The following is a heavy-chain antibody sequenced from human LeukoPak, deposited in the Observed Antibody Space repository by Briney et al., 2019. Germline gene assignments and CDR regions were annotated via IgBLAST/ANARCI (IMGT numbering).Heavy chain of an antibody. CDR3: PKGDYGSGSPIDY. D-gene: IGHD3-10*01. CDR1: GFTFSSYA. CDR2: ISGSGGRT. Sequence: GGSLRLSCAASGFTFSSYAMSWVRQAPGKGLEWVSGISGSGGRTYYADSVKGRFTIFRDNSKNTLYLQMNSLRAEDTAVYYCPKGDYGSGSPIDYWGQGTLVTVSS. J-gene: IGHJ4*02. V-gene: IGHV3-23*01.